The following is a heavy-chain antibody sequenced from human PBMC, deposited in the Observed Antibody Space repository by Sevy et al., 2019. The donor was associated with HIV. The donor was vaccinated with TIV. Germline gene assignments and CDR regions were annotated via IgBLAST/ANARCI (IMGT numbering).Heavy chain of an antibody. CDR3: ARHGTAYASDIDY. J-gene: IGHJ4*02. CDR1: GGSISSYY. D-gene: IGHD2-21*02. Sequence: SETLSLTCTVSGGSISSYYWSWIRQPPGKGLEWIGHIYYGGSTNYNPSLKSRVTISVDTSKNQFSLELSSVPAADTAVYYCARHGTAYASDIDYWGQGNLVTVSS. CDR2: IYYGGST. V-gene: IGHV4-59*08.